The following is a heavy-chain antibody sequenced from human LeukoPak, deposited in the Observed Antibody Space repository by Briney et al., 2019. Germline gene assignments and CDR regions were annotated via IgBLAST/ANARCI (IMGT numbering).Heavy chain of an antibody. D-gene: IGHD6-13*01. CDR1: GYSISSGYY. CDR3: ARDRWPIAALTGDAFDI. CDR2: IYHSGST. J-gene: IGHJ3*02. V-gene: IGHV4-38-2*02. Sequence: PSETLSLTCAVSGYSISSGYYWGWIRQPPGKGLEWIGSIYHSGSTYYNPSLKSRATISVDTSKNQFSLKLSSVTAADTAVYYCARDRWPIAALTGDAFDIWGQGTMVTVSS.